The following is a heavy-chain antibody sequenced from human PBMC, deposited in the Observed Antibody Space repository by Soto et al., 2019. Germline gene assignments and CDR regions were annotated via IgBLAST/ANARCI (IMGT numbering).Heavy chain of an antibody. CDR3: ARLPNKRPQN. V-gene: IGHV3-74*01. CDR1: GFTFSSYW. CDR2: ISNDESS. J-gene: IGHJ1*01. Sequence: EVQLVESGGGLVQPGGSLRLSCVASGFTFSSYWMHWVRQAPGKWLVWVSRISNDESSIYADPAKGRFTISRDNDKITLYLQMNSLRAEDTAVSYCARLPNKRPQNRGQGTVVIVS.